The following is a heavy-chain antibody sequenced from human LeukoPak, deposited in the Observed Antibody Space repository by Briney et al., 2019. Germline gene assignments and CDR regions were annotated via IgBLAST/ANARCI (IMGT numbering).Heavy chain of an antibody. J-gene: IGHJ4*02. CDR1: GFTVSSNY. V-gene: IGHV3-53*01. Sequence: LAGGSLRLSCAASGFTVSSNYMSWVRQAPRKGLEWVSVIYSGGSTYYADSVKGRFTISRDNSKNTLYLQMNSLRAEDTAVYYCARANYDSSGYGYWGQGTLVTVSS. CDR2: IYSGGST. CDR3: ARANYDSSGYGY. D-gene: IGHD3-22*01.